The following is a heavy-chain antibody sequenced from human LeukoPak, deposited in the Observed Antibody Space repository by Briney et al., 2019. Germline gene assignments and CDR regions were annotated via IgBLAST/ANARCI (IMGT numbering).Heavy chain of an antibody. CDR1: GGTISSYY. Sequence: SETLSLTCTVSGGTISSYYWSWIRQPPGKGLEWIGYIYYSGSTNYNPSLKSRVTISVDTSKNQFSLKLSSVTAADTAVYYCARGFKPYYYYGMDVWGQGTTVTVS. CDR2: IYYSGST. J-gene: IGHJ6*02. V-gene: IGHV4-59*01. CDR3: ARGFKPYYYYGMDV.